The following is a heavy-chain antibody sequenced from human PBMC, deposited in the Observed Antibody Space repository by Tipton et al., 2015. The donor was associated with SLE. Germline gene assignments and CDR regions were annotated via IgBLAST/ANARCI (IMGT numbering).Heavy chain of an antibody. D-gene: IGHD3-10*01. V-gene: IGHV4-59*01. CDR3: AREGAYYYGSGSPGAFDI. CDR2: IYYSGST. Sequence: LRLSCSVSGGSISRYYWSWIRQPPGKGLEWIGYIYYSGSTIYNSSLKSRVTMSVDTSKNQISLKLTSVTAADTAVYYCAREGAYYYGSGSPGAFDIWGQGTLVTVSP. J-gene: IGHJ3*02. CDR1: GGSISRYY.